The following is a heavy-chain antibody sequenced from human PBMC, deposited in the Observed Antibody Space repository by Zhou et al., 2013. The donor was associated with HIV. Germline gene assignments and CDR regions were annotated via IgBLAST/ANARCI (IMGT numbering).Heavy chain of an antibody. J-gene: IGHJ4*02. CDR1: GGTFSSYA. CDR3: ARDPDYGDYGRGY. Sequence: QVQLVQSGAEVKKPGSSVKVSCKASGGTFSSYAISWVRQAPGQGLEWMGRIIPILGIANYAQKFQGRVTITADKSTSTAYMELSSLRSEDTAVYYCARDPDYGDYGRGYWGQGTPGSPSPQ. D-gene: IGHD4-17*01. V-gene: IGHV1-69*04. CDR2: IIPILGIA.